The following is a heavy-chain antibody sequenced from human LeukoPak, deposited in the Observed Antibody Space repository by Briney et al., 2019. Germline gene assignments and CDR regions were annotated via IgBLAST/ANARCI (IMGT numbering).Heavy chain of an antibody. V-gene: IGHV3-74*01. CDR2: LPPDEIDI. D-gene: IGHD3-3*01. CDR1: GFTFTNYS. Sequence: GGSLRLSCAASGFTFTNYSMHWVRQAPGMGLVWVSRLPPDEIDIIYADSVKGRFTVSRDNAKNTVYLQMNNLRAEDTAVYYCAASYDFWSGYPGVSQDYWGQGTLVTVSS. J-gene: IGHJ4*02. CDR3: AASYDFWSGYPGVSQDY.